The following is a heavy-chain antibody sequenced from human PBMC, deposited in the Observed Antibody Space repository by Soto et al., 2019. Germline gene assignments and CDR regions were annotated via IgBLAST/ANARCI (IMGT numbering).Heavy chain of an antibody. CDR2: ISAST. CDR1: GFTVSSYA. D-gene: IGHD6-13*01. CDR3: AIRMYSTRWYYLDY. Sequence: EMQLLESGGGLVQAGGSLRLSCAASGFTVSSYALNWVRQAPGKGLEWVSGISASTYYADSVKGRFTISRDTSKNTLYLQMNSLRDEDTAISFCAIRMYSTRWYYLDYWGQGTLVTVSS. V-gene: IGHV3-23*01. J-gene: IGHJ4*02.